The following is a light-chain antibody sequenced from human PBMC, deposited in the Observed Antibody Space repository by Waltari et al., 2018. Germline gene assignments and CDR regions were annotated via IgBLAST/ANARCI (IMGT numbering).Light chain of an antibody. CDR3: QSYDSSNHVV. J-gene: IGLJ2*01. CDR2: EDN. Sequence: NFMLTQPHSVSESPGKTVTIPCTRSSGRIASNFVQWSQQPPGSAPTTVIYEDNQRPAGFPDRFSGSIDSSSNSASLTISGLKTEDEADYYCQSYDSSNHVVFGGGTKLTVL. V-gene: IGLV6-57*03. CDR1: SGRIASNF.